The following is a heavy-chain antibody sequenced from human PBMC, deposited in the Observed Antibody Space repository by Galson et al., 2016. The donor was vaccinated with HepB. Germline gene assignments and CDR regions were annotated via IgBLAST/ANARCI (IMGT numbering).Heavy chain of an antibody. V-gene: IGHV3-11*06. D-gene: IGHD6-13*01. J-gene: IGHJ4*02. CDR3: ASGSIAAAGTVSWYY. Sequence: SLRLSCAASGFTFSDNYMSWIRQAPGKGLEWVSYISSSSSYTNYADSVKGRFTISRDNAKNSLYLQMNSLRAEDTAVYYCASGSIAAAGTVSWYYWGQGTQVTVSS. CDR1: GFTFSDNY. CDR2: ISSSSSYT.